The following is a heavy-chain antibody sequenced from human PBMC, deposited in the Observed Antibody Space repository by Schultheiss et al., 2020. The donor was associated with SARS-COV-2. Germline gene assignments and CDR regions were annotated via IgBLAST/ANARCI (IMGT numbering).Heavy chain of an antibody. CDR3: ARDHLYTYYYGSGRNVFSGMDV. J-gene: IGHJ6*02. CDR2: INPNSGGT. V-gene: IGHV1-2*02. Sequence: ASVKVSCKASGYTFTGYYMHWVRQAPGQGLEWMGWINPNSGGTNYAQKFQGRVTITRDTSASTAYMELSRLRSDDTAVYYCARDHLYTYYYGSGRNVFSGMDVWGQGTTVTVSS. CDR1: GYTFTGYY. D-gene: IGHD3-10*01.